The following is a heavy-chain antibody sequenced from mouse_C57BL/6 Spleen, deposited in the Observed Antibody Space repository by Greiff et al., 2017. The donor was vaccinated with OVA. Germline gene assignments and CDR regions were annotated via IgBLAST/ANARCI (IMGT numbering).Heavy chain of an antibody. CDR1: GFSLTSYA. J-gene: IGHJ4*01. Sequence: QVQLQQSGPGLVAPSQSLSITCTVSGFSLTSYAISWVRQPPGKGLEWLGVIWTGGGTNYNSALKSRLSISKDNSKSQVFLKMNSLQTDDTARYYCARNEGYGNLGYYAMDYWGQGTSVTVSS. CDR2: IWTGGGT. D-gene: IGHD2-10*02. CDR3: ARNEGYGNLGYYAMDY. V-gene: IGHV2-9-1*01.